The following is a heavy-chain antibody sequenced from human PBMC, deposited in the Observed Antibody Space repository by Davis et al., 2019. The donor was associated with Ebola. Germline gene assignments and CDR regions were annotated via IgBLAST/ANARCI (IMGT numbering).Heavy chain of an antibody. CDR3: ARGGEGYNYYFDY. Sequence: MPSETLSLTCTVSGGSISGYHWSWIRQPPGRGLEWIGSIYYSGSTYYNPSLKSRVTISVDTSKNQFSLKLSSVTAADTAVYYCARGGEGYNYYFDYWGRGTLVTVS. D-gene: IGHD5-24*01. CDR1: GGSISGYH. CDR2: IYYSGST. J-gene: IGHJ4*02. V-gene: IGHV4-59*01.